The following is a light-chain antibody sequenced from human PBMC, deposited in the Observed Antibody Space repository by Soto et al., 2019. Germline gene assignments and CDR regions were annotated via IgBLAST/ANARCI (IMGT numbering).Light chain of an antibody. CDR3: ASWDDSLNGFI. J-gene: IGLJ1*01. CDR1: SSDVGSYHY. CDR2: EVS. V-gene: IGLV2-14*01. Sequence: QSVLTQPASVSGSPGQSITISCTGTSSDVGSYHYVSWFQQHPGKAPKLIIFEVSDRPSGVSTRFSGSKSGDTASLTISGLQADDEADYYCASWDDSLNGFIFGTGTKVTVL.